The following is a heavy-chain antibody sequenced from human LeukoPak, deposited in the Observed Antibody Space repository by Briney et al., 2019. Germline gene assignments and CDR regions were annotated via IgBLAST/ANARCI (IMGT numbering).Heavy chain of an antibody. Sequence: PSETLSLTCTVSGGSISSFYWTWIRQPPGKGLEWIGYIYYSGNTNYNPSLKSRVTISVDTSKNQFSLKLSSVTAADTAVYYCATYGGNHLDWFDPWGQGTLVTVSS. J-gene: IGHJ5*02. CDR3: ATYGGNHLDWFDP. D-gene: IGHD4-23*01. CDR2: IYYSGNT. V-gene: IGHV4-59*01. CDR1: GGSISSFY.